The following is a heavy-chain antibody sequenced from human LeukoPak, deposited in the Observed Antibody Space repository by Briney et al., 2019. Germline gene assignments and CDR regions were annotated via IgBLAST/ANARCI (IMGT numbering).Heavy chain of an antibody. J-gene: IGHJ4*02. D-gene: IGHD3-3*01. V-gene: IGHV3-21*01. CDR2: ISSGSSHI. CDR3: ARDSNYDFLSGYYNYFQY. CDR1: GFTFRSYT. Sequence: PGGSLRLSCAASGFTFRSYTMNWVRQAPGKGLEWVSSISSGSSHIYYADSVKGRFSISRDNAKNSLFLQMNSLRAEDTAVYYCARDSNYDFLSGYYNYFQYWGREFWSPSPQ.